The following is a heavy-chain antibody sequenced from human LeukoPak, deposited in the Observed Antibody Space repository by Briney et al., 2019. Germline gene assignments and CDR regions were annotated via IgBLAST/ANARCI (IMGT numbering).Heavy chain of an antibody. Sequence: PGGSLRLSCAASGITFSRFWMSWARQAPGKGLEWVASINHNGNVNYYVDSVKGRFTISRDNAKNSLYLQMSNLRAEDTAVYFCARGGGLDVWGQGATVTVSS. D-gene: IGHD3-16*01. V-gene: IGHV3-7*03. CDR3: ARGGGLDV. CDR1: GITFSRFW. J-gene: IGHJ6*02. CDR2: INHNGNVN.